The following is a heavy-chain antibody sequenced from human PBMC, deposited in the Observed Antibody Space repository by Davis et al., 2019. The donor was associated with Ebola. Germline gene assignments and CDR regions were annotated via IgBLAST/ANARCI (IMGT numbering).Heavy chain of an antibody. V-gene: IGHV4-61*01. CDR3: ARDTGWSPERGYFYDGMDV. Sequence: MPSETLSPTCTVSGGSINSGSFYWGWIRQPPGKGLKWIGSIYYSGSTNYNPSLKSRITISVDTSKNQFSLELTSVTAADTAVYYCARDTGWSPERGYFYDGMDVWGHGTTVIVSS. D-gene: IGHD3-10*01. CDR2: IYYSGST. J-gene: IGHJ6*02. CDR1: GGSINSGSFY.